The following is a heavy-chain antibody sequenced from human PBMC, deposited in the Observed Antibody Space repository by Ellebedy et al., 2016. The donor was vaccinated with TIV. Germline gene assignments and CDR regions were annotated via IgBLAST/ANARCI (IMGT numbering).Heavy chain of an antibody. CDR3: ARVDYGDYYFDY. J-gene: IGHJ4*02. D-gene: IGHD4-17*01. CDR1: GYTFTGYN. V-gene: IGHV1-2*04. CDR2: INPNSGGT. Sequence: ASVKVSXXASGYTFTGYNMHWVRQAPGQGLEWMGWINPNSGGTDYSQKFQGWPTLTRDTSISTAYMELSTLRSDDTAVYYCARVDYGDYYFDYWGQGTLVTVSS.